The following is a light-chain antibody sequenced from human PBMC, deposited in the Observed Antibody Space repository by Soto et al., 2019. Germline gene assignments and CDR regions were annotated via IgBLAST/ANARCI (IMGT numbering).Light chain of an antibody. CDR2: AAS. CDR1: QRVTSDY. J-gene: IGKJ4*01. V-gene: IGKV3-20*01. Sequence: VMTQSPATLSLSPGERATLSCRASQRVTSDYSSWYQQTPGQPPRLLIYAASTRATAIPDRFGGGGSGTDFTLTIERLESEDFAVYYCQQYGGRPITFGGGTKVEI. CDR3: QQYGGRPIT.